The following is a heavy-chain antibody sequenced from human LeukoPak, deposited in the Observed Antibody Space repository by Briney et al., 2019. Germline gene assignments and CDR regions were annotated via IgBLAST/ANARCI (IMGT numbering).Heavy chain of an antibody. D-gene: IGHD3-16*01. Sequence: GGSLRLSCAASGFTVSSNYMSWVRQAPGKGLEWVSVIYSGGSTYYADSVKGRFTISRDNSKNTLYLQMNSLRAEDTAVYYCARDRRYYDYVGGSYDYGMDVWGQGTTVTVSS. J-gene: IGHJ6*02. CDR2: IYSGGST. CDR1: GFTVSSNY. V-gene: IGHV3-53*01. CDR3: ARDRRYYDYVGGSYDYGMDV.